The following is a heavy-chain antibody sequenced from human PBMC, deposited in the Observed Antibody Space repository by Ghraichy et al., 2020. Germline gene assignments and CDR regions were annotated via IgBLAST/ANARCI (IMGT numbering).Heavy chain of an antibody. CDR1: GFTFSSYN. Sequence: GGSLRLSCAASGFTFSSYNMNWVRQTPGKGLEWISYISSSSNTIYYADSVKGRFTISRDNAKNSLYLQMSSLRDEDTAVYYCARAFWFGSSFDYWGQGNLVTVSS. D-gene: IGHD3-10*01. CDR2: ISSSSNTI. V-gene: IGHV3-48*02. CDR3: ARAFWFGSSFDY. J-gene: IGHJ4*02.